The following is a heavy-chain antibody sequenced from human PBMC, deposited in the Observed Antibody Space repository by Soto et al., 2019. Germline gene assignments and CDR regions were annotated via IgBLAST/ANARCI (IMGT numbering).Heavy chain of an antibody. V-gene: IGHV3-23*01. Sequence: EMQLLESGGDLVQPGGSLRLSCAASGFTLSNYAMTWVRQAPGKGLEYISAISVSGVTTYYADSMKGRFTISRDNSKNTLYLQMNSLRAEDTAVYYCAKDRDDIGMVDAFEIWGQGTMVTVSS. CDR1: GFTLSNYA. D-gene: IGHD2-15*01. CDR3: AKDRDDIGMVDAFEI. J-gene: IGHJ3*02. CDR2: ISVSGVTT.